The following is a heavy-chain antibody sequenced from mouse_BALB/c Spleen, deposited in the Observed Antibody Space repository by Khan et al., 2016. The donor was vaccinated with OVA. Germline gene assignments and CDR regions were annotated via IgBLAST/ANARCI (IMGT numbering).Heavy chain of an antibody. V-gene: IGHV1-7*01. CDR3: ARDRIDY. Sequence: QIQLVQSGDELAKPGASVKMSCKASGYTFTSYWMHWIKQRPGQGLEWIGYINPTSGYTDYNQKFKDKATLTADKSSSTAYMQLSSLTSDDSAVYYCARDRIDYWGQGTALTVSS. J-gene: IGHJ2*01. CDR1: GYTFTSYW. CDR2: INPTSGYT.